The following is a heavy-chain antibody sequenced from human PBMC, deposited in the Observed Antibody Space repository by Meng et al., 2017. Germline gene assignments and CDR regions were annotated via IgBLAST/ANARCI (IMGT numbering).Heavy chain of an antibody. D-gene: IGHD5-12*01. J-gene: IGHJ4*02. CDR1: GFTFSSYA. Sequence: GESLKISCAASGFTFSSYAMHWVRQAPGKGLEWVAVITYDGSNKSYADSVKGRFTIARDNSKNTKYLQVNSLRTEDTAVYDCSRLPPQEYSGYANWGQGTLVTVSS. CDR2: ITYDGSNK. V-gene: IGHV3-30*04. CDR3: SRLPPQEYSGYAN.